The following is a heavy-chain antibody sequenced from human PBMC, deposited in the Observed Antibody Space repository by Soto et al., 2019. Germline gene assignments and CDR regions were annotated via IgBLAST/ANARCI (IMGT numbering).Heavy chain of an antibody. Sequence: ASVKVSCKASGYTFTVYYMHWVRQAPGQGLEWMGWINPKSGGTMYPQKFQGRVTMTWDTSISTAYMALTRLRSDDTAVYYCARDLAKGGGSEGFDYWGQGTLVTVSX. CDR1: GYTFTVYY. CDR3: ARDLAKGGGSEGFDY. V-gene: IGHV1-2*02. CDR2: INPKSGGT. J-gene: IGHJ4*02. D-gene: IGHD1-26*01.